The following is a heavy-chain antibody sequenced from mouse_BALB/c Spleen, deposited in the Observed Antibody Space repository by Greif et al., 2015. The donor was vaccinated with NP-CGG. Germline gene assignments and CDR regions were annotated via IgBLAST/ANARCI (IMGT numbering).Heavy chain of an antibody. V-gene: IGHV5-6-5*01. J-gene: IGHJ3*01. Sequence: EVNLVESGGGLVKPGGSLKLSCAASGFTFSSYAMSWVRQTPEKRLEWVASISSGGSTYYPDSVKGRFTISRDNARNILYLQMSSLRSEDTAMYYCARGGGLGQGFAYWGQGTLVTVSA. CDR1: GFTFSSYA. D-gene: IGHD4-1*01. CDR3: ARGGGLGQGFAY. CDR2: ISSGGST.